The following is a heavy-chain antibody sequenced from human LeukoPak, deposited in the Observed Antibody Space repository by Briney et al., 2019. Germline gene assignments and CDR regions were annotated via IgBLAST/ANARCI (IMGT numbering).Heavy chain of an antibody. Sequence: GGSLRLSCAASGFTFSSYPMHWVRQAPGKGLEWVSVISYGGSNKYYADSVKGRFTISRDNSKNTLYLQMNSLRAEDTAVYYCARVRGLYCSSTSCADSDAFDIWGQGTMVTVSS. D-gene: IGHD2-2*01. CDR2: ISYGGSNK. V-gene: IGHV3-30-3*01. J-gene: IGHJ3*02. CDR3: ARVRGLYCSSTSCADSDAFDI. CDR1: GFTFSSYP.